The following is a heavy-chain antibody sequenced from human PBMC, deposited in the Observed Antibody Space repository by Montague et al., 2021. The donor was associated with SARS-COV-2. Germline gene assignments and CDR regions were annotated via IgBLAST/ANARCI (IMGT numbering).Heavy chain of an antibody. D-gene: IGHD4-17*01. Sequence: SETLSLTCTVSGGSVSSISSHWGWIRQPPGKGLEYIGSFYYAGGTQCNPSLKSRVTISVDTSNDQFSLKMNSVTAADTAVYFCARLYGSSFDYWGQGTLVTVSS. J-gene: IGHJ4*02. CDR1: GGSVSSISSH. V-gene: IGHV4-39*01. CDR2: FYYAGGT. CDR3: ARLYGSSFDY.